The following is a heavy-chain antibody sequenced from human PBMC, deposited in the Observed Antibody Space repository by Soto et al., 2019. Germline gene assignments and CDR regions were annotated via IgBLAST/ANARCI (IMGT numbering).Heavy chain of an antibody. CDR2: IYHSGST. J-gene: IGHJ4*02. CDR3: ARYYDILTGYNYFDY. CDR1: GYSISSGYY. D-gene: IGHD3-9*01. V-gene: IGHV4-38-2*01. Sequence: SETLSLTCAVSGYSISSGYYWGWIRQPPGKGLEWIGSIYHSGSTYYNPSLKSRVTISVDTSKNQFSLKLSSVTAADTAVYYCARYYDILTGYNYFDYWGQGTLVTAPQ.